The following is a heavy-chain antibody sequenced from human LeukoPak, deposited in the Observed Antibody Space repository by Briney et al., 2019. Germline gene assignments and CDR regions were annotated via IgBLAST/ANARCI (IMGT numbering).Heavy chain of an antibody. J-gene: IGHJ6*02. CDR2: INGDGSDS. CDR1: RLSLSSYY. CDR3: AAKIRGNYGMDV. D-gene: IGHD3-10*01. V-gene: IGHV3-74*03. Sequence: GGSLRLSCAASRLSLSSYYMHWVRQAPGQGLLWVSRINGDGSDSTYADSVKGRFTISRDNTKRTLYLEMNSLRGEDTAVYYCAAKIRGNYGMDVWGQGTTVTVSS.